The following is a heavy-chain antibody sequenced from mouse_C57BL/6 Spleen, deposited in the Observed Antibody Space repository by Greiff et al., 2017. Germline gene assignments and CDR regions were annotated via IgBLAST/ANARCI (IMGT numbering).Heavy chain of an antibody. Sequence: QVQLQQPGAELVKPGASVKLSCKASGYTFTSYWMQWVKQRPGQGLEWIGEIDPSDSYTNYNQKFKGKATLTVDTSSSTAYMQLSSLTSGDSAVYYCASPYDGSSPFAYWGQGTLVTVSA. CDR2: IDPSDSYT. D-gene: IGHD1-1*01. CDR3: ASPYDGSSPFAY. J-gene: IGHJ3*01. CDR1: GYTFTSYW. V-gene: IGHV1-50*01.